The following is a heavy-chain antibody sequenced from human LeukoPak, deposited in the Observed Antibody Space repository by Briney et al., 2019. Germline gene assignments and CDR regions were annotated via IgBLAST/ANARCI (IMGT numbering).Heavy chain of an antibody. D-gene: IGHD6-13*01. J-gene: IGHJ5*02. CDR2: IYPGDSNT. CDR3: ARITAAGVYGWFDP. Sequence: GEFLKISCKGSGYSFTTYWIGWVRQMPGKGLEWMGIIYPGDSNTRYRPSFQGQVTISADKSISTAYLQWSSLKASDTAMYYCARITAAGVYGWFDPWGQGTLVTVSS. V-gene: IGHV5-51*01. CDR1: GYSFTTYW.